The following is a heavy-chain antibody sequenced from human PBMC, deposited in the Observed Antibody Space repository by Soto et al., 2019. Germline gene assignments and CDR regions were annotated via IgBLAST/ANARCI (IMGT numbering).Heavy chain of an antibody. D-gene: IGHD2-2*03. J-gene: IGHJ4*02. Sequence: SVKVSCKSSGFTFSSSVMQWVRQARGQRLQWIGWIVVGSGQTNYAQNFQERVTITRDMSTNTAYMELSSLRSEDTAVYYCTRLRGPPLDIVLVPAAGMYFDYWGQGTLVTVSS. CDR1: GFTFSSSV. CDR3: TRLRGPPLDIVLVPAAGMYFDY. CDR2: IVVGSGQT. V-gene: IGHV1-58*02.